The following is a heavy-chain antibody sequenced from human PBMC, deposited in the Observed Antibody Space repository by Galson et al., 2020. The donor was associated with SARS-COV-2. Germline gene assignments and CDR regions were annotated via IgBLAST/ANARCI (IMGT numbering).Heavy chain of an antibody. V-gene: IGHV4-61*02. D-gene: IGHD3-3*01. Sequence: SETLSLTCTVSGGSISSGSYYWSWLPQPTGKELEWIGRIHTSGGTNYNPSLQSRVSISLDTSRNQFSLQLSAVTVADTAVYYCVRDAYGFRSGYRAYYGVDVWGQGTTGTVSS. J-gene: IGHJ6*02. CDR3: VRDAYGFRSGYRAYYGVDV. CDR2: IHTSGGT. CDR1: GGSISSGSYY.